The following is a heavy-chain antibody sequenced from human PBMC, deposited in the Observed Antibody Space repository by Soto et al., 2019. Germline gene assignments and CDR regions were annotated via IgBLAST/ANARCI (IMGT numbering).Heavy chain of an antibody. CDR2: INHSGST. CDR3: ARGHRYSSGCKSLNYYYYGMDV. D-gene: IGHD6-19*01. Sequence: SETLSLTCAVYGGSFSGYYWSWIRQPPGKGLEWIGEINHSGSTNYNPSLKSRVTISVDTSKNQFSLKLSSVTAADTAVYYCARGHRYSSGCKSLNYYYYGMDVWGQGTTVTVSS. CDR1: GGSFSGYY. V-gene: IGHV4-34*01. J-gene: IGHJ6*02.